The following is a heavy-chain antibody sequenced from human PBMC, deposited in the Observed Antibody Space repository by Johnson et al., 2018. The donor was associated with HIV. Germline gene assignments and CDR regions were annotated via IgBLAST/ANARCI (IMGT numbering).Heavy chain of an antibody. J-gene: IGHJ3*02. CDR2: INWNGGST. Sequence: MLLVESGGGVVQPGRSLRLSCAASGFTFSSYAMHWVRQAPGKGLEWVSGINWNGGSTGYADSVKGRFTISRDNAKNSLYLQMNSLRAEDTALYYCARVGGINDYGDPGDAFDIWGQGTMVTVSS. CDR1: GFTFSSYA. CDR3: ARVGGINDYGDPGDAFDI. V-gene: IGHV3-20*04. D-gene: IGHD4-17*01.